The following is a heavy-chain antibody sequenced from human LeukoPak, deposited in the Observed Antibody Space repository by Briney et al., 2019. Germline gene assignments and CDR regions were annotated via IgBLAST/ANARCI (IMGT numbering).Heavy chain of an antibody. CDR1: GDSVSSNSAA. CDR2: TYYRSKWYN. J-gene: IGHJ4*02. CDR3: ARDLVDTVMSHLVLFDY. V-gene: IGHV6-1*01. Sequence: SQTLSLTCAISGDSVSSNSAAWNWIRQSPSRGLEWLGRTYYRSKWYNDYAVSVKSRITINPDTSKNQFSLQLNSVTPGDTAVYYCARDLVDTVMSHLVLFDYWGQGTLVTVSS. D-gene: IGHD5-18*01.